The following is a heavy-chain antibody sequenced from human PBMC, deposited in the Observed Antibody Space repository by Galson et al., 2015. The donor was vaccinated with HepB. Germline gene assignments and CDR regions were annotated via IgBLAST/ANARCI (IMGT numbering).Heavy chain of an antibody. D-gene: IGHD3-22*01. Sequence: SLRLSCAASGFTFSIYWMSWVRQAPGKGLEWVANIKQDGSEKYYVDSVKGRFTISRDNAKNSLYPQMNSLRAEDTAVYYCARIPCSGYYYCWFDPWGQGTLVTVSS. V-gene: IGHV3-7*03. CDR2: IKQDGSEK. J-gene: IGHJ5*02. CDR1: GFTFSIYW. CDR3: ARIPCSGYYYCWFDP.